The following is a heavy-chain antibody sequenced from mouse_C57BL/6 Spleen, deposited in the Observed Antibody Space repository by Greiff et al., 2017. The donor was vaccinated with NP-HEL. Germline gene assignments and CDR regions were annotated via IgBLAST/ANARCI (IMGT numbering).Heavy chain of an antibody. Sequence: EVKLMESGGGLVKPGGSLKLSCAASGFTFSSYAMSWVRQTPEKRLEWVATISDGGSYTYYPDNVKGRFTISRDNAKNNLYLQMSHLKSEDTAMYYCAIDKEKKLRSYYYAMDYWGQGTSVTVSS. CDR1: GFTFSSYA. V-gene: IGHV5-4*03. J-gene: IGHJ4*01. CDR3: AIDKEKKLRSYYYAMDY. CDR2: ISDGGSYT.